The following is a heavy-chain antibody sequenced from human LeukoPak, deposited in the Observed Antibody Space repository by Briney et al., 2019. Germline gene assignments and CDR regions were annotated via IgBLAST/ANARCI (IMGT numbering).Heavy chain of an antibody. CDR3: ASLGTSSSSAFDI. CDR2: IIPIFGTA. CDR1: GGTFSSYA. Sequence: GASVKVSCKAPGGTFSSYAISWVRQAPGQGLEWMGGIIPIFGTANYAQKFQGRVTITADKSTSTAYMELSSLRSEDTAVYYCASLGTSSSSAFDIWGQGTMVTVSS. J-gene: IGHJ3*02. V-gene: IGHV1-69*06. D-gene: IGHD6-6*01.